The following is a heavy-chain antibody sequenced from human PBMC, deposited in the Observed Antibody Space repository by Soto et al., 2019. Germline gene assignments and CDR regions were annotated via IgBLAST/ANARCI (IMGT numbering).Heavy chain of an antibody. CDR2: IYSGGST. D-gene: IGHD6-19*01. Sequence: XSLRLSCAAFGFTVSSNYMRWVPQAPGKGLEWVSVIYSGGSTYYADSVKGRFTISRHNSKNTLYLQMNSLRAEDTAVYYCARAEYSSGWYYFDYWGQGTLVTVSS. CDR3: ARAEYSSGWYYFDY. V-gene: IGHV3-53*04. J-gene: IGHJ4*02. CDR1: GFTVSSNY.